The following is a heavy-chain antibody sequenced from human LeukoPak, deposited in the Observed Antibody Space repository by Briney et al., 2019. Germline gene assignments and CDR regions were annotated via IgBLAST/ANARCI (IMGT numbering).Heavy chain of an antibody. CDR3: ARVTHDSSGYYYWFDP. CDR1: GGTFSSYA. J-gene: IGHJ5*02. V-gene: IGHV1-69*05. D-gene: IGHD3-22*01. Sequence: SVKVSCKASGGTFSSYAISWVRQAPGQGLEWMGGIIPILGTANYAQKFQGRVTITTDESTSTAYMELSSLRSEDTAVYYCARVTHDSSGYYYWFDPWGQGTLATVSS. CDR2: IIPILGTA.